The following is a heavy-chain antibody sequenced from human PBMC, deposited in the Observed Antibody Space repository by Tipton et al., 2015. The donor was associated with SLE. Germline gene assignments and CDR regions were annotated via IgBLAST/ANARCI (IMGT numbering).Heavy chain of an antibody. CDR2: IKKEGTTE. CDR3: ARAGMVITVAEYFQH. Sequence: SLRLSCAASGFIFESTWMGWVRQAPGKGLEWVANIKKEGTTEYYLDSVKGRFTVSRDNAKNSLYLQMNSLRAEDTAFYYCARAGMVITVAEYFQHWGQGTLVTVSS. V-gene: IGHV3-7*03. D-gene: IGHD3-22*01. J-gene: IGHJ1*01. CDR1: GFIFESTW.